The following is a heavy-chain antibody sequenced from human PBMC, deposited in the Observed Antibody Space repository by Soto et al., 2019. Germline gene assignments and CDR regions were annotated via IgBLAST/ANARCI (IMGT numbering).Heavy chain of an antibody. CDR3: ARDRQQLVPHGDYYGMDV. J-gene: IGHJ6*02. CDR2: IYYSGST. Sequence: SETLSLTCTVSGGSISSGDYYWSWIRQPPGKGLEWIGYIYYSGSTYYNPSLKSRVTISVDTSKNQFSLKLSSVTAADTAVYYCARDRQQLVPHGDYYGMDVWGQGTTVTVSS. V-gene: IGHV4-30-4*01. D-gene: IGHD6-13*01. CDR1: GGSISSGDYY.